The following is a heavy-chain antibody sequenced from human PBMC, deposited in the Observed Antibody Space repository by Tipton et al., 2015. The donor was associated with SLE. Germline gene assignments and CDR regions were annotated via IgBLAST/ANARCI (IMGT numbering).Heavy chain of an antibody. J-gene: IGHJ3*02. V-gene: IGHV3-48*01. Sequence: SLRLSCAASGFTFSSYSMNWVRQAPGKGLEWVSYISSSSSPIYYADSVKGRFTISRDNAKNSLYLQVNSLRAEDTAVYYCARVMNYVVAFDIWGQGTMVTVSS. CDR1: GFTFSSYS. CDR2: ISSSSSPI. D-gene: IGHD1-7*01. CDR3: ARVMNYVVAFDI.